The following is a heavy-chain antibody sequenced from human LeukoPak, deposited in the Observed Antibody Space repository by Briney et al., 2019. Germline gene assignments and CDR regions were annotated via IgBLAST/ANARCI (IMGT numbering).Heavy chain of an antibody. V-gene: IGHV3-23*01. CDR1: GFTFSSYA. Sequence: GGSLRLSCAASGFTFSSYAMTWVRQAPGKGLEWVSSISPSGHSAYYADSVKGRVTISRDNSKNTLSLQVNSLRVEDMAVYYCAKVGPADIVYYTYYYMDVWGKGTTVTVSS. CDR3: AKVGPADIVYYTYYYMDV. J-gene: IGHJ6*03. CDR2: ISPSGHSA. D-gene: IGHD2-2*01.